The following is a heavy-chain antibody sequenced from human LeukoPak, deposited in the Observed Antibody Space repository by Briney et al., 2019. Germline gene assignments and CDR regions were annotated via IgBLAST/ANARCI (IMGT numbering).Heavy chain of an antibody. CDR2: INHSGST. J-gene: IGHJ6*03. CDR3: ASTTEGYCSRTSCYGFSYSYYMDV. V-gene: IGHV4-34*01. Sequence: SETLSLTCAVFCGSFSGYYWSWIRQPPGNGLEWIGEINHSGSTNYNPSLKSRATISVDTSKNQFSLKLTSVTAADTAVYYCASTTEGYCSRTSCYGFSYSYYMDVWGKGTTVTISS. D-gene: IGHD2-2*01. CDR1: CGSFSGYY.